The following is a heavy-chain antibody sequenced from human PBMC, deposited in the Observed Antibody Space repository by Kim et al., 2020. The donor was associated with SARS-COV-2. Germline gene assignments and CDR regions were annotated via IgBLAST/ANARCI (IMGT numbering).Heavy chain of an antibody. D-gene: IGHD3-3*01. CDR2: ISYDGSNK. CDR3: AKDLGYYDFWSGYQSYYYYYGMDV. Sequence: GGSLRLSCAASGFTFSSYGMHWVRQAPGKGLEWVAVISYDGSNKYYADSVKGRFTISRDNSKNTLYLQMNSLRAEDTAVYYCAKDLGYYDFWSGYQSYYYYYGMDVWGQGTTVTVSS. V-gene: IGHV3-30*18. J-gene: IGHJ6*02. CDR1: GFTFSSYG.